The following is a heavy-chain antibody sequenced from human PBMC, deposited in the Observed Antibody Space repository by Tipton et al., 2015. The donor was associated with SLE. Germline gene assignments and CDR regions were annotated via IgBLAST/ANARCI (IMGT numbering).Heavy chain of an antibody. CDR1: GGSISSSSYY. V-gene: IGHV4-39*01. CDR2: IYYSGST. CDR3: ASFDPDY. Sequence: TLSLTCTVSGGSISSSSYYWGWIRQPPGKGLEWIGTIYYSGSTHYSPSLKSRVTISLDTSKNQFSLKLSSVTAAGTAVYYCASFDPDYWGQGTLVTVSS. J-gene: IGHJ4*02.